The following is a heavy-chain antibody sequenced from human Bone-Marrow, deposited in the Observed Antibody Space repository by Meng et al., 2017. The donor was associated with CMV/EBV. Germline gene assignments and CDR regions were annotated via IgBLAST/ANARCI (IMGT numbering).Heavy chain of an antibody. CDR1: YA. Sequence: YAMSGVSQAPGKGLEWVSAIRGSGGSTYYADSVKGRFTISRDNSKNTLYLQMNSLRAEDTAVYYCAKDRGYCSGGSCYLLGDPGFDPWGQGTLVTVSS. CDR2: IRGSGGST. J-gene: IGHJ5*02. V-gene: IGHV3-23*01. CDR3: AKDRGYCSGGSCYLLGDPGFDP. D-gene: IGHD2-15*01.